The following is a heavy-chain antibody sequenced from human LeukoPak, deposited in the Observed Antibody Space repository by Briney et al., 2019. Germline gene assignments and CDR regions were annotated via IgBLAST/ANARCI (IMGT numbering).Heavy chain of an antibody. CDR3: AKDRSRDGYDAFDL. Sequence: GGSLRLSCVASGFTFSTYGIHWVRQAPGKGREWVAFVRFDGSNKYYADSVKGRFTISRDNSKNTLYVQMNSLRAEDTAVYYCAKDRSRDGYDAFDLWGQGTMVSVSS. D-gene: IGHD5-24*01. V-gene: IGHV3-30*02. J-gene: IGHJ3*01. CDR1: GFTFSTYG. CDR2: VRFDGSNK.